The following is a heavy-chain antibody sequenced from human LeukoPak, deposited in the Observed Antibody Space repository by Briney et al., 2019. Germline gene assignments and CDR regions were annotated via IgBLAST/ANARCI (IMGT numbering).Heavy chain of an antibody. CDR1: GYSISGGYY. Sequence: SETLSLTCTVSGYSISGGYYWGWIRQPPGKGLEWIGSIYHSGSTYYNPSLKSRVTISVDTSKNQFSLKLSSVTAADTAVYYCAREEMAPYYFDYWGQGTLVTVSS. CDR3: AREEMAPYYFDY. J-gene: IGHJ4*02. D-gene: IGHD5-24*01. CDR2: IYHSGST. V-gene: IGHV4-38-2*02.